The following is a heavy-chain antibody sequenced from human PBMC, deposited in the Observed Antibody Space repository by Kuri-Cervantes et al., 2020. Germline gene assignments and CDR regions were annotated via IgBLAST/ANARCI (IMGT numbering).Heavy chain of an antibody. V-gene: IGHV3-49*04. Sequence: GESLKISCAASEFTFSSYALYWVRQAPGKGLEWVGFIRSKAYGETTEYAASVKGRFTISRDDSKNIAYLQMNSLKTEDTAVYYCTNHLGGNWGYYYFYMDVWGKGTTVTVSS. CDR3: TNHLGGNWGYYYFYMDV. J-gene: IGHJ6*03. CDR2: IRSKAYGETT. CDR1: EFTFSSYA. D-gene: IGHD4-23*01.